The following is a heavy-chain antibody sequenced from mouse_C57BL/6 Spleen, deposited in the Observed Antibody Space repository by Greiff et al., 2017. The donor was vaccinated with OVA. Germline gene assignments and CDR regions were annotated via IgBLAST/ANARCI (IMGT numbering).Heavy chain of an antibody. Sequence: EVHLVESGGGLVKPGGSLKLSCAASGFTFSDYGMHWVRQAPEKGLEWVAYISSGNSTIYYADTVKGRFTISRDNAKNTLFLQMTSLRSEDSAMYYCARHGFDYWGQGTTLTVSS. CDR2: ISSGNSTI. CDR3: ARHGFDY. D-gene: IGHD2-2*01. V-gene: IGHV5-17*01. J-gene: IGHJ2*01. CDR1: GFTFSDYG.